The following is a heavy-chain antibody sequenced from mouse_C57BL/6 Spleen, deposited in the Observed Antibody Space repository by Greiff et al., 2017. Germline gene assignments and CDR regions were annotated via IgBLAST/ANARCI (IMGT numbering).Heavy chain of an antibody. D-gene: IGHD1-1*01. CDR1: GYTFTSYW. V-gene: IGHV1-69*01. Sequence: QVQLQQPGAELVMPGASVKLSCKASGYTFTSYWMHWVQQMPGQGLEWIGEIDPSDSYTNYNQNIKGTFTLTVDKSSSTAYMQLSSLTSEDSAVYYCARRAVVATDYFDYWGQGTTLTVSS. CDR3: ARRAVVATDYFDY. J-gene: IGHJ2*01. CDR2: IDPSDSYT.